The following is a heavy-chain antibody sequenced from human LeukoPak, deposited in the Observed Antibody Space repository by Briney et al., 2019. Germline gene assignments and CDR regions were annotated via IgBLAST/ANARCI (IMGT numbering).Heavy chain of an antibody. J-gene: IGHJ1*01. CDR2: IYYTGST. Sequence: PSETLSLTCTVSGASITSSYWSWLRQPPGKGLEWIGYIYYTGSTDYNPSLKSRVSISADTSKNQFSLNLRSVTAADTAVYCCARGDYGGNSAAFQHWGQGTLVSVSS. CDR3: ARGDYGGNSAAFQH. V-gene: IGHV4-59*01. D-gene: IGHD4-23*01. CDR1: GASITSSY.